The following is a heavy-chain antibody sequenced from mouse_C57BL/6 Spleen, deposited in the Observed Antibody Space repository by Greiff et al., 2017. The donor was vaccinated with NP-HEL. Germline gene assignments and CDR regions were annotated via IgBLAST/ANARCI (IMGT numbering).Heavy chain of an antibody. CDR3: ARSRITTVVAKGYFDV. Sequence: EVKLMESGAELVKPGASVKLSCTASGFNIKDYYMHWVKQRTEQGLEWIGRIDPEDGETKYAPKFQGKATITADTSSNTAYLQLSSLTSEDTAVYYCARSRITTVVAKGYFDVWGTGTTVTVSS. CDR2: IDPEDGET. V-gene: IGHV14-2*01. D-gene: IGHD1-1*01. J-gene: IGHJ1*03. CDR1: GFNIKDYY.